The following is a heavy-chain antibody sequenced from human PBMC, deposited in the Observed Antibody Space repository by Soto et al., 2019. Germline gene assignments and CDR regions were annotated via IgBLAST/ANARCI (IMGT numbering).Heavy chain of an antibody. V-gene: IGHV1-18*01. Sequence: ASVKVSCKASGYTFTSYGISWVRQAPGQGLEWMGWISAYNGNTNYAQKLQGRVTMTTDTSTSTAYMELRSLRSDDTAVYYCARVGTPRITTVRGVIINWFDPWGQGTLVTVSS. CDR1: GYTFTSYG. D-gene: IGHD3-10*01. CDR2: ISAYNGNT. J-gene: IGHJ5*02. CDR3: ARVGTPRITTVRGVIINWFDP.